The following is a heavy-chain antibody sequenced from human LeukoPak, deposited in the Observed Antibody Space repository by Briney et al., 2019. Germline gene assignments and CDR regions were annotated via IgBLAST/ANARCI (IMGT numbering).Heavy chain of an antibody. CDR1: EFTFSSYG. V-gene: IGHV3-30*18. D-gene: IGHD4-17*01. CDR3: AKEEDYGDYTDY. J-gene: IGHJ4*02. Sequence: GGSLRLSCAASEFTFSSYGMHWVRQAPGKGLEWVAVISYDGSNKYYADSVKGRFTISRDNSKNTLYLQMNSLRAEDTAVYYCAKEEDYGDYTDYWGQGTLVTVSS. CDR2: ISYDGSNK.